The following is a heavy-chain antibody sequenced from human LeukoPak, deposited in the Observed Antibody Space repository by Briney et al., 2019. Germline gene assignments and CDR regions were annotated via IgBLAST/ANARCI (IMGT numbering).Heavy chain of an antibody. V-gene: IGHV4-39*01. CDR2: IYYSGST. D-gene: IGHD6-13*01. J-gene: IGHJ3*02. Sequence: PSETLSLTCTVSGGSISSSNYYWGWIRQPPGKGLEWIGSIYYSGSTYYNPSLKSRVTISVDTSKNQFSLKLSSVTAADTAVCYCARLPLVRGAFDIWGQGTMVTVSS. CDR3: ARLPLVRGAFDI. CDR1: GGSISSSNYY.